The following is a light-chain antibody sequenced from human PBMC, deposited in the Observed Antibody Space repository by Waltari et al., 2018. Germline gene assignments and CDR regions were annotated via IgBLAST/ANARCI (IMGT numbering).Light chain of an antibody. CDR3: MQSTKDAT. J-gene: IGKJ3*01. CDR1: QSLLHSNGNTY. Sequence: DIVMTQTPLSLPVTPGEPASISYRSSQSLLHSNGNTYLHWYLQKPGQSPRLLIYKVTNRESGVPDRCSGSGSGTDFTLKISRVEPEDVGVYYCMQSTKDATFGPGTKLDIK. CDR2: KVT. V-gene: IGKV2D-29*02.